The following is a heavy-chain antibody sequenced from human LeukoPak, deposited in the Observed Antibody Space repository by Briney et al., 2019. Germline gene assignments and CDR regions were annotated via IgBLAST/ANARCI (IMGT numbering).Heavy chain of an antibody. Sequence: ASVKVSCKASGYTFTSYGISWVRQAPGQGLEWMGWISAYNGNTNYAQKLQGRVTMTTDTSTSTAYMELRSLRSDDTAVYYCARGPTNLITMVRGVFSWGQGTLVTVSS. V-gene: IGHV1-18*01. CDR2: ISAYNGNT. CDR1: GYTFTSYG. D-gene: IGHD3-10*01. J-gene: IGHJ5*02. CDR3: ARGPTNLITMVRGVFS.